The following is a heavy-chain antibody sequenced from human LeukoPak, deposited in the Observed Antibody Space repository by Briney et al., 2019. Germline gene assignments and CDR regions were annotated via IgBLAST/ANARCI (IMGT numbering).Heavy chain of an antibody. J-gene: IGHJ5*02. CDR2: IIPIFGTA. CDR1: GGTFSSYA. Sequence: SVKVSCKASGGTFSSYAISWVRQAPGQGLEWMGGIIPIFGTANYAQKFQGRVTITTDESTSTAYMELSSLRSEDTAVYYCARDFRGYSSSSAWFDPWGQGTLVTVSS. D-gene: IGHD6-6*01. V-gene: IGHV1-69*05. CDR3: ARDFRGYSSSSAWFDP.